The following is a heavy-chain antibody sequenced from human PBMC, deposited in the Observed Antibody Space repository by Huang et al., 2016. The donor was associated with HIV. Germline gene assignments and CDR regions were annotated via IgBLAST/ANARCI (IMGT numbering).Heavy chain of an antibody. CDR2: IMYSGST. V-gene: IGHV4-34*02. J-gene: IGHJ3*02. CDR1: GGSFSGHY. Sequence: QVQLQQWGAELLKPSETLSLTCAVSGGSFSGHYWTWIRQPPGRGVGWIGEIMYSGSTTDNPSLKRRVTISGDTSQSQFSLKVNSVTAADTAIYYCARMFKYDSGGYWGNDAFDIWGQGTMVTVSS. CDR3: ARMFKYDSGGYWGNDAFDI. D-gene: IGHD3-22*01.